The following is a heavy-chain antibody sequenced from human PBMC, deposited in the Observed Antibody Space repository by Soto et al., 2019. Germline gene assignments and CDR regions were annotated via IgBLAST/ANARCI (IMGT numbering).Heavy chain of an antibody. D-gene: IGHD5-12*01. CDR3: ARESGGATATLDYYYFYMDV. CDR1: GYSFNDYY. J-gene: IGHJ6*03. CDR2: INPNRGGT. V-gene: IGHV1-2*02. Sequence: ASVKVSCKASGYSFNDYYIHWVRQAPGQGLEWMGWINPNRGGTKYAQKFQGRVTVTRDTSIRTVYLELSSLRSDDTAVYYCARESGGATATLDYYYFYMDVWGKGTTVTVSS.